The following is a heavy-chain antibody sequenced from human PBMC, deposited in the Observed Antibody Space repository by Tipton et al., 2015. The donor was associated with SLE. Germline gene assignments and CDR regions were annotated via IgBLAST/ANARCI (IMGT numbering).Heavy chain of an antibody. D-gene: IGHD1-26*01. J-gene: IGHJ4*02. CDR2: IYYSGST. CDR1: GGSISSSNYY. CDR3: ARLEWGSASFDY. Sequence: TLSLTCSVSGGSISSSNYYWGWIRQPPGKGLEWIGSIYYSGSTAFNPSLKSRVTISVDTSKNQFSLELSSVTAADTAIYYCARLEWGSASFDYWGQGTLVTASS. V-gene: IGHV4-39*01.